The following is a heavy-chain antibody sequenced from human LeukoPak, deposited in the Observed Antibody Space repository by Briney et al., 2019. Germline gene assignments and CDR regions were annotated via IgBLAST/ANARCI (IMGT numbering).Heavy chain of an antibody. D-gene: IGHD3-10*01. CDR1: GFTFSSYG. CDR3: AKDQTWAYGPGSYYNGVDY. J-gene: IGHJ4*02. V-gene: IGHV3-30*18. CDR2: ISYDGSHK. Sequence: GGSLRLSCAASGFTFSSYGMHWVRQAPGKGLEGVAIISYDGSHKYYTDTVKGRFTISRDNSKNTLSLQMNSLRAEDTAVYYCAKDQTWAYGPGSYYNGVDYWGQGALVTVSS.